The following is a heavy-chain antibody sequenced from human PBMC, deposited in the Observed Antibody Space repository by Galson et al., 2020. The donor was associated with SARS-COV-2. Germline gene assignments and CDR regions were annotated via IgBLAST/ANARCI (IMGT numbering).Heavy chain of an antibody. J-gene: IGHJ5*02. D-gene: IGHD2-2*01. V-gene: IGHV3-64D*06. CDR2: ISSNGGTS. Sequence: GGSLRLSCAASGFTFSNAWMSWVRQAPGKGLEYVSAISSNGGTSFYADSVNGRFTMSRDNSKNMFYLQMTALRLEDTAFYYCLSYSSTRQNHWGQGTLVTVSS. CDR3: LSYSSTRQNH. CDR1: GFTFSNAW.